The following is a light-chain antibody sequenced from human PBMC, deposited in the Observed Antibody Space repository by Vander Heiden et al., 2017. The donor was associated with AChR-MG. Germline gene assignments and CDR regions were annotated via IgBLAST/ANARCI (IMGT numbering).Light chain of an antibody. J-gene: IGKJ2*01. CDR3: QQVGGSVRFT. CDR1: QSISTAY. CDR2: GTS. V-gene: IGKV3-20*01. Sequence: EVVLTQSPGTLSLSPGERATLSCRASQSISTAYLAWYQQKPGQAPRLLIYGTSIRATGIPDRFSGSGSGTDFTLTISNREPEDFAVYYCQQVGGSVRFTFGQGTKLEIK.